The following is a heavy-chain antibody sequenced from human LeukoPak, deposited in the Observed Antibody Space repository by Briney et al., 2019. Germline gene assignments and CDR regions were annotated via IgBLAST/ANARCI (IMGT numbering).Heavy chain of an antibody. CDR1: GYTLTELS. Sequence: ASVKVSCKVSGYTLTELSMHWVRQAPGKGLEWMGGFDPEDGETIYAQKFQGRVTMTEDTSTDTAYMELSSLRSEDTAVYYCTTVRAFTVISIYYYYGMAVWGQGTTVTVSS. V-gene: IGHV1-24*01. J-gene: IGHJ6*01. D-gene: IGHD4-17*01. CDR2: FDPEDGET. CDR3: TTVRAFTVISIYYYYGMAV.